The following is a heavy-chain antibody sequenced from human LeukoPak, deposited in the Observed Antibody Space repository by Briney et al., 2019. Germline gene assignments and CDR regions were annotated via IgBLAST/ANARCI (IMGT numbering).Heavy chain of an antibody. CDR2: ISGSGDST. D-gene: IGHD2-2*01. Sequence: PGGSLGLSCAASGFIFNSYAMSWVRQAPGKGLEWVSTISGSGDSTYYADSVKGRFTISRDNSKNTLYLQMNSLRSEDTAVYYCARASSHEDTVVVPATPDGWFDPWGQGTLVTVSS. J-gene: IGHJ5*02. CDR3: ARASSHEDTVVVPATPDGWFDP. V-gene: IGHV3-23*01. CDR1: GFIFNSYA.